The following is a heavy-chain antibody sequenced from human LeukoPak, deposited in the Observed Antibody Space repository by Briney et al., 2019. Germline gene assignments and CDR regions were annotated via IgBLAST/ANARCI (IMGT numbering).Heavy chain of an antibody. D-gene: IGHD6-13*01. CDR2: ISTYNGYS. CDR1: GYSFTSSG. V-gene: IGHV1-18*01. Sequence: ASVKVSCKTSGYSFTSSGITWMRQAPGQGLELMGWISTYNGYSKYAQNLQGRVTMTADTSTSTAYMELSSLRSDDSAVYYCAKNSSSGYSDYWGQGTLVTVSS. CDR3: AKNSSSGYSDY. J-gene: IGHJ4*02.